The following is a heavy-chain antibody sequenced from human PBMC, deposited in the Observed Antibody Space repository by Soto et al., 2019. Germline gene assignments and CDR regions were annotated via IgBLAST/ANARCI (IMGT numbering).Heavy chain of an antibody. CDR1: GFTFSSYA. CDR2: ISGSGDSS. D-gene: IGHD3-3*01. J-gene: IGHJ4*02. Sequence: GGSLRLSCAASGFTFSSYAMSWVRQAPGKGLEWVSAISGSGDSSYYADSVKGRFTISRDNSKSTLYLQMNSLRAEDTAVYYCAKCNDFWTDYFDYWGQGTLVTVSS. V-gene: IGHV3-23*01. CDR3: AKCNDFWTDYFDY.